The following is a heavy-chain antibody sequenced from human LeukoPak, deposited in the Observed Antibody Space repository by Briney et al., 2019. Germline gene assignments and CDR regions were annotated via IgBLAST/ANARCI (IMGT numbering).Heavy chain of an antibody. CDR2: IYPGDSDT. V-gene: IGHV5-51*03. J-gene: IGHJ4*02. CDR3: ARLGYYYDSSWDY. Sequence: KPGESLKISCKGSGYSFTSCWIGWVRQMPGKGLEWVGIIYPGDSDTRYSPSFQCQVTISADKSISTAYLQWSSLKASDTAMYYCARLGYYYDSSWDYWGQGTLVTVSS. CDR1: GYSFTSCW. D-gene: IGHD3-22*01.